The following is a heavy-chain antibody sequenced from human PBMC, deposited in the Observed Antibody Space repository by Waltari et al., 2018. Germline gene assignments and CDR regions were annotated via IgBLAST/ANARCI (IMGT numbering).Heavy chain of an antibody. CDR2: INHSGSP. Sequence: QVQLQQWGAGLLKPSETLSLTCAVYGGSFSGYYWSWIRQPPGKGLEWIWEINHSGSPTYNPSLKSRVTISVDTSKNQFSLKLSSVTAADTAVYYCARARQWLDNRNLNWYFDLWGRGTLVTVSS. D-gene: IGHD6-19*01. V-gene: IGHV4-34*01. CDR1: GGSFSGYY. CDR3: ARARQWLDNRNLNWYFDL. J-gene: IGHJ2*01.